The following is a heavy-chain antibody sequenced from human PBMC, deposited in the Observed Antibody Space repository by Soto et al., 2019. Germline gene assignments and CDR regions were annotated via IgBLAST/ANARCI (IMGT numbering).Heavy chain of an antibody. CDR2: IGTSGDNT. CDR3: ARMAYYFDDTGSHAFEI. Sequence: EVQLLESGGGLRQPGGSLRLSCVASGYNFNKYAVSWVRQAPGKGLEWVSAIGTSGDNTYYTDSVKGRFTISRDNSKNMLYLQMDSLTAEDTVVYYCARMAYYFDDTGSHAFEIWGQGTRVTVSS. CDR1: GYNFNKYA. J-gene: IGHJ3*02. D-gene: IGHD3-22*01. V-gene: IGHV3-23*01.